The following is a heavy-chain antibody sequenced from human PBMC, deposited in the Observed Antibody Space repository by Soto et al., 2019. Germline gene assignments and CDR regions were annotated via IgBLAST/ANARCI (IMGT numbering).Heavy chain of an antibody. CDR1: GFTFSSYW. D-gene: IGHD6-13*01. CDR2: INSDGSST. J-gene: IGHJ4*02. V-gene: IGHV3-74*01. CDR3: VRYMYSSSWYPDY. Sequence: LRLSCAASGFTFSSYWMHWVRQAPGKGLVWVARINSDGSSTNYADSVKGRFTISRDNAKNTLYLQMNSLRAEDTAVYYCVRYMYSSSWYPDYWGQGTLVTVSS.